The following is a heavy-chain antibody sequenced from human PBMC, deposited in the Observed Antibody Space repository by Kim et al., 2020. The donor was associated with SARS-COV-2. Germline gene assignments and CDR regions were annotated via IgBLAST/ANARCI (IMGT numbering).Heavy chain of an antibody. CDR3: AKEVGEGPFFDH. J-gene: IGHJ4*02. V-gene: IGHV3-23*01. CDR1: GFIFNKYG. Sequence: GGSLRLSCAASGFIFNKYGMSWVRQAPGKGLEWVSTISESGANTHYADSVKGRFTISRDNSKNTMYMQMNSLRVEDTAKYFCAKEVGEGPFFDHWGQGTQVTVSS. CDR2: ISESGANT.